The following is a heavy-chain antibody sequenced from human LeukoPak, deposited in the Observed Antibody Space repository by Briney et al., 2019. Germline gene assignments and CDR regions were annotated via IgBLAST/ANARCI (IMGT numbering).Heavy chain of an antibody. J-gene: IGHJ4*02. Sequence: SETLSLTCAVYGGSFSGYYWSWIRQPPGKGLEWIGEINHSGSTNYNPSLKSRVTISVDTSKNQFSLKLSSVTAADTAVYYCARMRDYYDSSGYLDYWGQGTLVTVSS. V-gene: IGHV4-34*01. CDR3: ARMRDYYDSSGYLDY. D-gene: IGHD3-22*01. CDR2: INHSGST. CDR1: GGSFSGYY.